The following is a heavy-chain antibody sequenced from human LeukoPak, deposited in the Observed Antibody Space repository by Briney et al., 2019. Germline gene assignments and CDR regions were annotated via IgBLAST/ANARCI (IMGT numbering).Heavy chain of an antibody. J-gene: IGHJ6*03. CDR3: ARGRPNTDIVATIYAYYYYYMDV. D-gene: IGHD5-12*01. CDR1: GGSISSYY. Sequence: PSETLSLTCTVSGGSISSYYWSWIRQPPGKGLEWIGYIYYSGSTNYNPSLKGRVTISVDTSKNQFSLKLSSVTAADTAVYYCARGRPNTDIVATIYAYYYYYMDVWGKGTTVTVSS. V-gene: IGHV4-59*01. CDR2: IYYSGST.